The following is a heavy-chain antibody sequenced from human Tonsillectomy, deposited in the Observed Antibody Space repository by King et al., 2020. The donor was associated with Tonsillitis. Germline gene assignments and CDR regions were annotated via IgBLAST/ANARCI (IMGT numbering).Heavy chain of an antibody. V-gene: IGHV1-24*01. CDR3: ATPIAVAGMGYYYYGMDV. D-gene: IGHD6-19*01. CDR2: FDPEDGET. J-gene: IGHJ6*02. CDR1: GYTLTELS. Sequence: QLVQSGAEVKKPGASVKVSCKVSGYTLTELSMHWVRQAPGKGLEWMGGFDPEDGETIYAQKFQSRVTMTEDTSTDTAYMELSSLRSEDTAVYYCATPIAVAGMGYYYYGMDVWGQGTTVTVSS.